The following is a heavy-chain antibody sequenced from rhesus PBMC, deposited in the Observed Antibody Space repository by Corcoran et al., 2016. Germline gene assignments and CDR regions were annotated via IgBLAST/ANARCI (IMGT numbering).Heavy chain of an antibody. Sequence: QVQLQESGPGVVKPSETLSLTCAVSGGTISSGYYYWSWIRQPPGKGLEWIGGIYSNSESTNYNPSLKTRVTISKDTSKNQFSLKLSSVTATDTAVYYCARDYYSGSYPYYFDYWGQGVLVTVPS. CDR1: GGTISSGYYY. CDR3: ARDYYSGSYPYYFDY. CDR2: IYSNSEST. J-gene: IGHJ4*01. V-gene: IGHV4S12*01. D-gene: IGHD3-16*01.